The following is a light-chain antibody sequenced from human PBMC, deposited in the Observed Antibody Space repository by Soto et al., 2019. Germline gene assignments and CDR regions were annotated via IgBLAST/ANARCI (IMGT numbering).Light chain of an antibody. Sequence: DIQLTQSPSFLSASVGDRVTITCRASQGISSYLAWYQQKPGKAPKLLIYAASTLQSGVPSRFSGSGSGTEFTLTISSLQPEEFATYYCQQLNSYPQTFGQGTKLEIK. CDR3: QQLNSYPQT. CDR2: AAS. J-gene: IGKJ2*01. CDR1: QGISSY. V-gene: IGKV1-9*01.